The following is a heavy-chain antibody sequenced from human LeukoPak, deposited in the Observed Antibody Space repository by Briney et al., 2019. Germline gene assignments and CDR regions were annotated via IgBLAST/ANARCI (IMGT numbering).Heavy chain of an antibody. CDR2: IYSGGST. V-gene: IGHV3-53*01. CDR1: GFTVSSNY. CDR3: AKGLRYFDWLSRPSSDAFDI. Sequence: GGSLRLSCAASGFTVSSNYMSWVRQAPGKGLEWVSIIYSGGSTYYADSVKGRFTISRDNSKNTLYLQMNSLRAEDTAVYYCAKGLRYFDWLSRPSSDAFDIWGQGTMVTVSS. J-gene: IGHJ3*02. D-gene: IGHD3-9*01.